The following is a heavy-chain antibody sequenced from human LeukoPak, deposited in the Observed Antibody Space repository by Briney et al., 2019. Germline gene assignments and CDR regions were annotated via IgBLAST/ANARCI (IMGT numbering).Heavy chain of an antibody. D-gene: IGHD7-27*01. CDR3: ARDGGLGTNRFDP. J-gene: IGHJ5*02. CDR1: GYTFTGYY. CDR2: INPNSGGT. V-gene: IGHV1-2*02. Sequence: ASVKVSCKASGYTFTGYYMHWVRQAPGQGLEWMGWINPNSGGTNYAQKFQGRVTMTRDTSISTAYMELSRLRSDDTAVYYCARDGGLGTNRFDPWGQGTLVTVSS.